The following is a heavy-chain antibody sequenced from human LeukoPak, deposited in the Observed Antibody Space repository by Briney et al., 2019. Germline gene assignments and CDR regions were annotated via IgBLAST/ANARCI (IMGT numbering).Heavy chain of an antibody. CDR1: GFTFSSCE. CDR3: ARDYGGNSFDY. D-gene: IGHD4-23*01. Sequence: GGSLRLSCAASGFTFSSCEMNWVRQAPGKGLEWVSYISSSGSTIYYADSVKGRFTISRDNAMNSLYLQMNSLRAEDTAVYYCARDYGGNSFDYWGQGTLVTVSS. V-gene: IGHV3-48*03. CDR2: ISSSGSTI. J-gene: IGHJ4*02.